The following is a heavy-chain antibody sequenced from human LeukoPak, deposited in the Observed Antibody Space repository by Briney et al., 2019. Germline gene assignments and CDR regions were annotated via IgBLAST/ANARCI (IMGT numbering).Heavy chain of an antibody. CDR1: GGTFSSYA. J-gene: IGHJ4*02. CDR2: IIPIFGTA. D-gene: IGHD3-22*01. CDR3: ARSYYYDSSGYTYFDY. Sequence: GASVKVSCKASGGTFSSYAISWVRQAPGQGLEWMGRIIPIFGTANYAQKFQGRVTITTDESTSTAYMELSSLRSEDTAVYYCARSYYYDSSGYTYFDYWGQGTLVTVSS. V-gene: IGHV1-69*05.